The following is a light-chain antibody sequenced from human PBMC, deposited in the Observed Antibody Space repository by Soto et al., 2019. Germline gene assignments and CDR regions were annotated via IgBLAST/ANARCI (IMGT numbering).Light chain of an antibody. V-gene: IGLV2-14*01. CDR2: EVS. J-gene: IGLJ3*02. CDR1: SSDVGAYNY. Sequence: SALTQPASVSGSPGQSITISCTGTSSDVGAYNYISWYQQYPGTAPKIMIYEVSSRPSGVSHRFSGSKSGNTASLTISGLQAEDEADYYCCSYAKMNTLMFGGGTKVTVL. CDR3: CSYAKMNTLM.